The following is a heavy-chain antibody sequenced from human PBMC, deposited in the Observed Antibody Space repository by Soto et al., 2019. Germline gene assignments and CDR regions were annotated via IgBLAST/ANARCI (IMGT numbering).Heavy chain of an antibody. CDR3: ARGSYDTAMGRGQFYYYYGMDV. Sequence: SVKVSCKASGGTFSSYAIGWVRRVPGQGLEWIGGIIPIFGTAHYAQKLQGRVTITADESTSTAYMELSSLRSEDTAVYYCARGSYDTAMGRGQFYYYYGMDVWGQGTTVTVSS. V-gene: IGHV1-69*13. CDR1: GGTFSSYA. J-gene: IGHJ6*02. D-gene: IGHD5-18*01. CDR2: IIPIFGTA.